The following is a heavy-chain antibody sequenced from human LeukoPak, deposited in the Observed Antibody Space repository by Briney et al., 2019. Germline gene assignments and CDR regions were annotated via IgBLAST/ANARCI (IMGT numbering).Heavy chain of an antibody. CDR2: IYYSEST. D-gene: IGHD5-18*01. CDR1: GGSISSYY. CDR3: ARVGSGYSYGSGFDY. V-gene: IGHV4-59*01. Sequence: TSETLSLTCTVSGGSISSYYWSWIRQPPGKGLEWIGYIYYSESTSYNPSLKSRVTISVDTSKNQFSLKLSSVTAADTAVYYCARVGSGYSYGSGFDYWGQGTLVTVSS. J-gene: IGHJ4*02.